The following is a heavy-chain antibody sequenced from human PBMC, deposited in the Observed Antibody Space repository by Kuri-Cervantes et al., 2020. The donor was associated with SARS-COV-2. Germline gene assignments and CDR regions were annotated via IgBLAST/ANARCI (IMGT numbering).Heavy chain of an antibody. Sequence: ASVKVSCKASGYTFTDYYIHWVRQAPGQGLEWMGWVNPKTGGTKYAQKLQGRVTMTRDTSITTAYMELRSLRSDDTAVYYCARGKEMATETTLDYWGQGTLVTVSS. V-gene: IGHV1-2*02. CDR1: GYTFTDYY. CDR3: ARGKEMATETTLDY. D-gene: IGHD5-24*01. J-gene: IGHJ4*02. CDR2: VNPKTGGT.